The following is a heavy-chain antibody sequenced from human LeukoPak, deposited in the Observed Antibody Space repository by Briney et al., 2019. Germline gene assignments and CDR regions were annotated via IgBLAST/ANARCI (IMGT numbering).Heavy chain of an antibody. CDR2: INPNSGGT. CDR3: ARVTNLGSITGTFYYYYYYMDV. D-gene: IGHD1-20*01. Sequence: ASVKVSCKASGYTFTGYYMHWVRQAPGQGLEWMGWINPNSGGTNYAQKLQGRVTMTTDTSTSTAYMELRSLRSDDTAVYYCARVTNLGSITGTFYYYYYYMDVWGKGTTVTVSS. J-gene: IGHJ6*03. V-gene: IGHV1-2*02. CDR1: GYTFTGYY.